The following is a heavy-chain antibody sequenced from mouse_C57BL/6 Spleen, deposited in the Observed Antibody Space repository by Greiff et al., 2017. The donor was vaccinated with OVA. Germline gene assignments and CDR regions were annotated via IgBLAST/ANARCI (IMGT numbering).Heavy chain of an antibody. V-gene: IGHV1-19*01. J-gene: IGHJ4*01. CDR3: ANSSSYAMDY. Sequence: VQLQQSGPVLVKPGASVKMSCKASGYTFTDYYMNWVKQSHGKSLEWIGVINPYNGGTSYNQKFKGKATLTVDKSSSTAYMELNSLTSEDSAVYYCANSSSYAMDYWGQGTSVTVSS. D-gene: IGHD1-1*01. CDR1: GYTFTDYY. CDR2: INPYNGGT.